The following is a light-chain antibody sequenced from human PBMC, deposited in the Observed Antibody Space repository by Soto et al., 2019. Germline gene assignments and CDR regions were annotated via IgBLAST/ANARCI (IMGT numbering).Light chain of an antibody. CDR2: AVT. J-gene: IGLJ3*02. Sequence: QSALTQPASVSGSPGQSITISCTGTSSDVGGYNYVSWYQQHPGKAPKLMIYAVTNRPSGVSYRFSGSKSGNTASLTISGLQTEDEADYYCKSRTTRNTLVFGGGTKVTVL. CDR1: SSDVGGYNY. CDR3: KSRTTRNTLV. V-gene: IGLV2-14*01.